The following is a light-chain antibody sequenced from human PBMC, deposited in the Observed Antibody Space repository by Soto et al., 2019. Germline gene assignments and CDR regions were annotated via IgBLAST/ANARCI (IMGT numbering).Light chain of an antibody. CDR3: QQFGNSRWT. CDR1: QSVSSNY. CDR2: GAS. Sequence: EIVLTQSPGTLSLSPGERATLSCRASQSVSSNYLAWYQQKPGQAPRLLIYGASSRATGIPDRFSGSGSGTDFTLTISRLEPKDFAVYFCQQFGNSRWTFGQGTKVEIK. J-gene: IGKJ1*01. V-gene: IGKV3-20*01.